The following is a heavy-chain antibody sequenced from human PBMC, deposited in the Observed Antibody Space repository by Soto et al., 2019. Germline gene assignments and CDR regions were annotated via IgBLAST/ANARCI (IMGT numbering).Heavy chain of an antibody. J-gene: IGHJ2*01. CDR3: ARDRGEYTSSWFWYFSH. Sequence: SETLSLTCSVSGASISSFNWNWVRQPAGKGPEWVGRLNIAGTINYNPSLKSRITMSMDTSKNQISLRLRSVTAADTAIYYCARDRGEYTSSWFWYFSHWGHGTLVTVSS. CDR1: GASISSFN. V-gene: IGHV4-4*07. CDR2: LNIAGTI. D-gene: IGHD6-13*01.